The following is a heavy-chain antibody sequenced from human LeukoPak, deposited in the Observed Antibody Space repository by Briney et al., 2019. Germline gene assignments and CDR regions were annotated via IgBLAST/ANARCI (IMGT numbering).Heavy chain of an antibody. V-gene: IGHV3-23*01. CDR2: ISGSGGST. CDR1: GFTFSSYG. Sequence: GGTLRLSCAASGFTFSSYGMSWVRQAPGKGLEWVSAISGSGGSTYYADSVKGRFTISRDNSKNTLYLQMNSLRAEDTAVYYCAKVAKITMIVVVITPSFDYWGQGTLVTVSS. J-gene: IGHJ4*02. CDR3: AKVAKITMIVVVITPSFDY. D-gene: IGHD3-22*01.